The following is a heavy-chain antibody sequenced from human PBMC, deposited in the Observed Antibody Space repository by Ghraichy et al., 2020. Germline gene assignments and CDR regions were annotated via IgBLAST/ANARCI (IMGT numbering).Heavy chain of an antibody. D-gene: IGHD2-15*01. CDR1: GFTFSSYS. V-gene: IGHV3-21*01. CDR2: ISSSSSYI. J-gene: IGHJ2*01. Sequence: GESLNISCAASGFTFSSYSMNWVRQAPGKGLEWVSSISSSSSYIYYADSVKGRFTISRDNAKNSLYLQMNSLRAEDTAVYYCARDSRGYCSVGSCYVGPYWYFDLWGRGTLVTVSS. CDR3: ARDSRGYCSVGSCYVGPYWYFDL.